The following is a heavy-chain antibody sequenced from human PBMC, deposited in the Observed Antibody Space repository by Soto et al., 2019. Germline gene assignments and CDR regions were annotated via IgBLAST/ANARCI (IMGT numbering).Heavy chain of an antibody. CDR1: GGSISNYY. CDR2: IYYSGST. D-gene: IGHD5-18*01. V-gene: IGHV4-59*08. CDR3: ARHRYSYGVYYFDY. J-gene: IGHJ4*02. Sequence: SETLSLTCIISGGSISNYYWSWIRQPPGKGLEWIGYIYYSGSTNYNPSLTSRVTISVDTSKNQFSLKLSSVTAADTAVYYCARHRYSYGVYYFDYWGQGTLVTVS.